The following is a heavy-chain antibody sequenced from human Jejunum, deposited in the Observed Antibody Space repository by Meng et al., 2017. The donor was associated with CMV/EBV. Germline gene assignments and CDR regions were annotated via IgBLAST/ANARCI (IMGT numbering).Heavy chain of an antibody. CDR1: EFSFETFW. J-gene: IGHJ4*02. Sequence: EGSEFSFETFWMSWVRQAPGKGLEWVANINHDGTETYYVDSAKGRFTISRDNAKNSLYLHMSSLRGEDTAVYYCARDGKHDYFFDYWGQGALVTVSS. V-gene: IGHV3-7*01. CDR2: INHDGTET. CDR3: ARDGKHDYFFDY. D-gene: IGHD2/OR15-2a*01.